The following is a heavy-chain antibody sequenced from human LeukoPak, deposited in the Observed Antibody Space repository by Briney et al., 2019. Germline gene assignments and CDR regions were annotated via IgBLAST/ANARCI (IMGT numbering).Heavy chain of an antibody. J-gene: IGHJ4*02. CDR1: GGSISSSSYY. D-gene: IGHD3/OR15-3a*01. Sequence: SETLSLTCTVSGGSISSSSYYWGWIRQPPGKGLEWIGSIYYSGSTYYNASLKSRVTISVDTSKNQFSLKLSSVTAADTAVYYCARHFGRLSSFFIDWGQGTLVTVSS. CDR2: IYYSGST. CDR3: ARHFGRLSSFFID. V-gene: IGHV4-39*01.